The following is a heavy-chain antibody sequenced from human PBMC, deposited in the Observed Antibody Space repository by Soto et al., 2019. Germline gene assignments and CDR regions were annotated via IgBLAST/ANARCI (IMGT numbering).Heavy chain of an antibody. CDR2: IYWDDDK. Sequence: QITLKESGPTLVKPTQTLTLTCTFSGFSLSTSGVGVGWIRQPPGKALEWLALIYWDDDKRYSPSLKNRLSITKDTSKNQVVLIMTNMDPVDTATYYCANSMAPRILRYWGQGTPVTVSS. V-gene: IGHV2-5*02. CDR3: ANSMAPRILRY. CDR1: GFSLSTSGVG. D-gene: IGHD3-10*01. J-gene: IGHJ4*02.